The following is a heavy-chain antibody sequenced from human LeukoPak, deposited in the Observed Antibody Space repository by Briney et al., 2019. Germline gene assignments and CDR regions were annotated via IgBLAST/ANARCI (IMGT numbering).Heavy chain of an antibody. CDR2: IYYSGST. J-gene: IGHJ4*02. D-gene: IGHD1-1*01. Sequence: SETLSLTCAVSGGSISSSYWSWIRQPPGKGLEWIGYIYYSGSTNYNPSLKSRVTISVDTPKNQLSLKLSSVTAADTAVYYCASVGYADYWGQGTLVTVSS. V-gene: IGHV4-59*01. CDR3: ASVGYADY. CDR1: GGSISSSY.